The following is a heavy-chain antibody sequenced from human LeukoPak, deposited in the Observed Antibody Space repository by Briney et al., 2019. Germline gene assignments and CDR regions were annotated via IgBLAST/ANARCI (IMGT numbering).Heavy chain of an antibody. CDR1: GGSISSYY. CDR2: IYTSGST. J-gene: IGHJ6*02. CDR3: ARSSTPYYYYGMDV. Sequence: SETLSLTCTVSGGSISSYYWSWIRQPAGKGLVCIGRIYTSGSTNYNPSLKSRVTMSVDTSKNQFSLKLSSVTAADTAVYYCARSSTPYYYYGMDVWGQGTTVTVSS. D-gene: IGHD2/OR15-2a*01. V-gene: IGHV4-4*07.